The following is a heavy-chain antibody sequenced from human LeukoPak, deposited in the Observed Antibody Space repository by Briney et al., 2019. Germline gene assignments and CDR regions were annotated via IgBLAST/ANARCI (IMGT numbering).Heavy chain of an antibody. Sequence: SETLSLTCTVSGVSLSSDYWSWIRQPPGKGLEWIGSIYYSGSTNYNPSLKSRVTISVDTSKNQFSLRLSSVTAADTAVYYCARQKDSGTYPFDYWGQGTLVTVSS. CDR1: GVSLSSDY. V-gene: IGHV4-59*08. CDR3: ARQKDSGTYPFDY. CDR2: IYYSGST. J-gene: IGHJ4*02. D-gene: IGHD1-26*01.